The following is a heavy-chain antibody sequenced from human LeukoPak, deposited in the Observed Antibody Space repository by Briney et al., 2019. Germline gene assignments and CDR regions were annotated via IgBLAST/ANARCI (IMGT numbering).Heavy chain of an antibody. CDR2: IYYSGTT. CDR3: AREDYCSGGSCYSGYFQH. J-gene: IGHJ1*01. D-gene: IGHD2-15*01. Sequence: KPSETLSLTCTVSGGAISSSCWSRIRQPPGKGLEWIGYIYYSGTTNYNPSLKSRVTISVDTSKNQFSLKLSSVTAADTAVYYCAREDYCSGGSCYSGYFQHWGQGTLVSVSS. V-gene: IGHV4-59*01. CDR1: GGAISSSC.